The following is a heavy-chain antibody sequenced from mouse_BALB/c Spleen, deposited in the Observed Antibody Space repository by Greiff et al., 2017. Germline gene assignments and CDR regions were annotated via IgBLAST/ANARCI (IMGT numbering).Heavy chain of an antibody. D-gene: IGHD2-14*01. CDR2: ISSGGST. CDR3: ATIFYRYDYAMDY. V-gene: IGHV5-6-5*01. Sequence: EVKVEESGGGLVKPGGSLKLSCAASGFTFSSYAMSWVRQTPEKRLEWVASISSGGSTYYPDSVKGRFTISRDNARNILYLQMSSLRSEDTAMYYCATIFYRYDYAMDYWGQGTSVTVSS. J-gene: IGHJ4*01. CDR1: GFTFSSYA.